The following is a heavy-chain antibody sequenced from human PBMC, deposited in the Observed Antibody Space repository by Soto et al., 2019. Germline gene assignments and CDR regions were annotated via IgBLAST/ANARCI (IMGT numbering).Heavy chain of an antibody. V-gene: IGHV4-4*07. J-gene: IGHJ4*02. CDR2: IYASGST. D-gene: IGHD1-7*01. Sequence: SETLSLTCTVSGGSISSYHWSWIRQPAGKGLEWIGRIYASGSTKYNPSLKSRVSLSIDTSKNQFFLKLSSVTAADSAVYFCARESGDNWDYEASRGQGTPVTVSS. CDR1: GGSISSYH. CDR3: ARESGDNWDYEAS.